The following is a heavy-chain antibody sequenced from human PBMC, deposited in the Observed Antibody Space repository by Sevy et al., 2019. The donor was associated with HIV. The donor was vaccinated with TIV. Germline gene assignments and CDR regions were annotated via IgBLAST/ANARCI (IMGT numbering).Heavy chain of an antibody. J-gene: IGHJ4*02. V-gene: IGHV3-21*06. D-gene: IGHD1-26*01. CDR2: ISGSSNYI. Sequence: GGSLRLSCAASGFTFITYNMNWVRQAPGKGLEWVSSISGSSNYIYYAESLKGRFIVSRDNAKDTLYLQMNSLRADDTALYYCARGPPDGGYDYFDYWGQGTLVTVSS. CDR3: ARGPPDGGYDYFDY. CDR1: GFTFITYN.